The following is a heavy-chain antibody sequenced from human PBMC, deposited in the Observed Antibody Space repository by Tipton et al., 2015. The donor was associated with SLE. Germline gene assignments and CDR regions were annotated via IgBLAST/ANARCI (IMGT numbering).Heavy chain of an antibody. CDR1: GYSISSGNH. CDR3: ARSRLGIPYYFDY. Sequence: GLVKPSETLSLICAVSGYSISSGNHWGWLRQSPGKGLEWIGEINHSGSTNYNPSLKSRVTISIDTSKNQFSLKLNSVTAADTAVYYCARSRLGIPYYFDYWGQGTLVTVSS. D-gene: IGHD5-12*01. CDR2: INHSGST. J-gene: IGHJ4*02. V-gene: IGHV4-38-2*01.